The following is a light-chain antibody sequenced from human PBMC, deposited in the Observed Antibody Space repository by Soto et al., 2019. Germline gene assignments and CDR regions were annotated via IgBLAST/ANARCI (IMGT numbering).Light chain of an antibody. V-gene: IGKV3-20*01. J-gene: IGKJ1*01. Sequence: EIVLTQSPGTLSLSPGERATLSCRASQSVSRYLDWYQQKPGQAPRLLIYGASSRATGIPDRFSGSGSGTDFTLTISRLEPEDFAVYYCQQYGSSPWTFGQGTKVEIK. CDR2: GAS. CDR3: QQYGSSPWT. CDR1: QSVSRY.